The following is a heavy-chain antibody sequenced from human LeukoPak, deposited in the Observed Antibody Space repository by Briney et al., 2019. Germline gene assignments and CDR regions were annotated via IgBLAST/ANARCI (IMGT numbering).Heavy chain of an antibody. D-gene: IGHD2-2*01. CDR2: INHSGST. Sequence: SETLSLTCAVYNGSFSGYYWSWIRQPPGKGLEWIGEINHSGSTHYDPSLKSRVTISVDTSKNQFSLKLSSVTAADTAVYYCARHLYYCSSTSCYDFDYWGQGTLVTVSS. J-gene: IGHJ4*02. CDR1: NGSFSGYY. CDR3: ARHLYYCSSTSCYDFDY. V-gene: IGHV4-34*01.